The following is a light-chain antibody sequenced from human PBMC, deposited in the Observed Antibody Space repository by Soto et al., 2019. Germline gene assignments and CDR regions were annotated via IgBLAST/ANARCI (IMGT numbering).Light chain of an antibody. V-gene: IGKV3-11*01. CDR3: QLRDDSLFT. CDR2: DAS. J-gene: IGKJ3*01. Sequence: EIVVTQSPGTLSLSPGETATLSCKASQSVGNDLAWYQLKPGQAPRLLIYDASHSATGVPARFSGSGSGTEFTLTISSLEPDDFAVYICQLRDDSLFTFGPGTTVDIQ. CDR1: QSVGND.